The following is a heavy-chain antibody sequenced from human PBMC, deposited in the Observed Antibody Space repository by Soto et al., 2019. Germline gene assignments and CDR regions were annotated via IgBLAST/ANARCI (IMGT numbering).Heavy chain of an antibody. CDR1: GYTFTAYY. J-gene: IGHJ4*02. V-gene: IGHV1-2*02. CDR2: VDPNSGGT. CDR3: ARGNYGPLDY. D-gene: IGHD3-10*01. Sequence: ASVKVSCKSSGYTFTAYYIHWVRQAPGQGLGWMGWVDPNSGGTRDAQNFQGRVTMTRDTSTSTVYMELNWLRSDDTALYYCARGNYGPLDYWGQGTLVTVS.